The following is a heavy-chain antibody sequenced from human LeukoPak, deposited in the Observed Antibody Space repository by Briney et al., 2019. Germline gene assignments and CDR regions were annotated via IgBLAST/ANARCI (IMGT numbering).Heavy chain of an antibody. CDR2: INPNSGGT. V-gene: IGHV1-2*02. Sequence: ASVXVSCKXSXYTFTGYYMHWVRQAPGQGLEWMGWINPNSGGTNYAQKFQGRVTMTRDTSISTAYMELSRLRSDDTAVYYCARGPQVVANGYYYYYMDVWGKGTTVTVSS. CDR3: ARGPQVVANGYYYYYMDV. CDR1: XYTFTGYY. D-gene: IGHD2-2*01. J-gene: IGHJ6*03.